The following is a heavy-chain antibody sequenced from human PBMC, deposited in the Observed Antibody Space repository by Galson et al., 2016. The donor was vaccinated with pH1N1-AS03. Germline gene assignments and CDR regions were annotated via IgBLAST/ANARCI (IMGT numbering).Heavy chain of an antibody. Sequence: SLRLSCAASGFTFSSYTMHWVRQAPGKGLEWVAFMYDGTRQNYAGSVKGRFTISRDNSKSTLYLQMDSLRADDTAVYYCARDRDWKLYDYWGQGTLVTVSS. CDR3: ARDRDWKLYDY. CDR1: GFTFSSYT. CDR2: MYDGTRQ. V-gene: IGHV3-33*01. D-gene: IGHD2-2*03. J-gene: IGHJ4*02.